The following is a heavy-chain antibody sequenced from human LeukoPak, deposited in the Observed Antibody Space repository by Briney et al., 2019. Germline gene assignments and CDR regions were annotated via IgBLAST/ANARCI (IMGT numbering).Heavy chain of an antibody. CDR1: GYTFSSYY. CDR3: ARESVLRYFDCLSESGAFDI. J-gene: IGHJ3*02. CDR2: INHSGGST. V-gene: IGHV1-46*01. Sequence: ASVKVSCKASGYTFSSYYMHWVRQAPGQGLEWMGIINHSGGSTNYAQKIQGRVTMTRDMSTSTVYMELSSLRSEDTAVYYCARESVLRYFDCLSESGAFDIWGQGTMVTVSS. D-gene: IGHD3-9*01.